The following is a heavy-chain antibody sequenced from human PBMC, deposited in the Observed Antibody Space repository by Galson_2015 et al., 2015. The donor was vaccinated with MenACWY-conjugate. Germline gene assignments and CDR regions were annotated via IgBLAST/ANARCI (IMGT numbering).Heavy chain of an antibody. CDR1: GFSLSTSGVG. CDR2: IYWDDDK. CDR3: AHRKLRMASFDS. J-gene: IGHJ4*02. D-gene: IGHD5-24*01. Sequence: PALVKPTQTLTLTCTFSGFSLSTSGVGVGWIRQPPGKALEWLILIYWDDDKRYSPSLKSRLTITKDTSKNQVVLTTTNMDPVDTATYYCAHRKLRMASFDSWGPGTLVTVSS. V-gene: IGHV2-5*02.